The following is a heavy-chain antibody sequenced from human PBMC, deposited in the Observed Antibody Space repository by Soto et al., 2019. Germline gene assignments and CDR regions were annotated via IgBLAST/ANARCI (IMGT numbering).Heavy chain of an antibody. CDR2: VYYTWTT. CDR3: AIDLAAVPRAFDY. CDR1: GGSISSYF. Sequence: QVQLQESGPGLLKPSETLSLTCTVSGGSISSYFYIWFRQPPGKGLEWIGSVYYTWTTDYNPSIKSQVTISVDTSKTQFSLNLRSVTAADTAVYYCAIDLAAVPRAFDYWGRGTLVTVSS. V-gene: IGHV4-59*01. D-gene: IGHD6-13*01. J-gene: IGHJ4*02.